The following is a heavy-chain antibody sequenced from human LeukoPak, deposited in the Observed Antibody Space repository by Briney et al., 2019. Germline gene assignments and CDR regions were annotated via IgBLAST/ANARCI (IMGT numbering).Heavy chain of an antibody. Sequence: QPGGSLRLSCAASGFTFSSYAMNWVRQAPGKGLESVSAITGSGGRTYYADSVKGRFTISRDNSKNTLYLQMNSLSAEDTAVYYCAKTSLWFGELTFDYWGQGTLVTVSS. CDR1: GFTFSSYA. CDR2: ITGSGGRT. CDR3: AKTSLWFGELTFDY. J-gene: IGHJ4*02. D-gene: IGHD3-10*01. V-gene: IGHV3-23*01.